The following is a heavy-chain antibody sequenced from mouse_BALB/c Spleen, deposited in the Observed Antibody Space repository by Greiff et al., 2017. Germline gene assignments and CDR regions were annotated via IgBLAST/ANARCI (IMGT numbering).Heavy chain of an antibody. CDR3: ANSLRLHGYYFDY. Sequence: VQLQQSGAVLVKPGASVKMSCKASGFTFTCYDMYWVNQKPGQGLEWIGYINPYNDCTKYNEKFKGKATLTSDKSSSTDYMQLSSLNSEDSAFYNGANSLRLHGYYFDYWGQGTTLTVSS. J-gene: IGHJ2*01. CDR2: INPYNDCT. D-gene: IGHD1-2*01. V-gene: IGHV1-14*01. CDR1: GFTFTCYD.